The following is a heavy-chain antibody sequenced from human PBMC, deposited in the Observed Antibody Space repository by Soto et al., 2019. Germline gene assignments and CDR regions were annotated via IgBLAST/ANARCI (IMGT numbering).Heavy chain of an antibody. J-gene: IGHJ6*02. CDR1: GGTFSSYA. D-gene: IGHD2-15*01. Sequence: QVQLVQSGAEVKKPGSSVKVSCKASGGTFSSYAISWVRQAPGQGLEWMGGIIPIFGTANYAQKFQGRVTITADESTSKAYMELSSLRSEDTAVYYCATSTTEDIVVVVAATPGYYYYGMDVWGQGTTVTVSS. CDR3: ATSTTEDIVVVVAATPGYYYYGMDV. CDR2: IIPIFGTA. V-gene: IGHV1-69*01.